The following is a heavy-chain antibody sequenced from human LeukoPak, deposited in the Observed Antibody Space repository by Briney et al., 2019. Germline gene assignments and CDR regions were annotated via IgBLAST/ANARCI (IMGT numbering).Heavy chain of an antibody. J-gene: IGHJ4*02. CDR2: IKQDGSEK. V-gene: IGHV3-7*03. D-gene: IGHD3-22*01. Sequence: GGSLRLSCAASGFTFSSYWMSWVRQAPGKGLEWVANIKQDGSEKYYVDSVKGRFTISRDNSKNTLYLQMNSLRAEDTAVYYCARYRVVVITNKNYYFDYWGQGTLVTVSS. CDR1: GFTFSSYW. CDR3: ARYRVVVITNKNYYFDY.